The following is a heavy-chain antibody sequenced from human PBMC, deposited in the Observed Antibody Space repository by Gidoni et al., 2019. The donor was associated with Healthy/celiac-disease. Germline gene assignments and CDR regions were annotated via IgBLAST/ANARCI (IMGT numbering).Heavy chain of an antibody. CDR3: ARKSSGRSYYDFWSGKNWFDP. CDR1: GGSFSGYY. J-gene: IGHJ5*02. CDR2: INHSGST. D-gene: IGHD3-3*01. Sequence: QVQLQQWGAGLLKPSETLSLTCAVYGGSFSGYYWSWIPQPPGKGLEWIGEINHSGSTNYHPSLKSRVTISVDTSKNQFSLKLSSVTAADTAVYYCARKSSGRSYYDFWSGKNWFDPWGQGTLVTVSS. V-gene: IGHV4-34*01.